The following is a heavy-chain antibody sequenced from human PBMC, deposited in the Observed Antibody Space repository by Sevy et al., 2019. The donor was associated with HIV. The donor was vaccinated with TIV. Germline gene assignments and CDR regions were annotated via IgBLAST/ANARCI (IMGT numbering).Heavy chain of an antibody. CDR1: GFPFSRHW. D-gene: IGHD1-1*01. CDR2: VDSDGSST. CDR3: ARDASNWNRVDY. J-gene: IGHJ4*02. V-gene: IGHV3-74*01. Sequence: GESLKISCAASGFPFSRHWMHWVRQVPGKGPVWVARVDSDGSSTSYADSVKGRFTVSRDNAKNTLSLQMNSLRAEDTAIYYCARDASNWNRVDYWGQGTLVTVSS.